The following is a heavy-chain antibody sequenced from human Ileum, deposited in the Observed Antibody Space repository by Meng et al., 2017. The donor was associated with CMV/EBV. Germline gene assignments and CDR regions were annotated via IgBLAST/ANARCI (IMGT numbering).Heavy chain of an antibody. Sequence: SCNDAAWKWIGQSRSRGLEWLGRTYYKSKWYNDYAVSVRSRITINPDTSKNQFSLHLNSVTPYDTAVYYCARVGYSGDYVKGMFDPWGQGTLVTVSS. V-gene: IGHV6-1*01. CDR2: TYYKSKWYN. J-gene: IGHJ5*02. D-gene: IGHD4-17*01. CDR1: SCNDAA. CDR3: ARVGYSGDYVKGMFDP.